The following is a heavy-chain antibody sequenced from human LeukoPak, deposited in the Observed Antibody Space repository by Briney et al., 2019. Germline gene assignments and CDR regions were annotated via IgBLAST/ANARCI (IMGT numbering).Heavy chain of an antibody. CDR3: PCGGRSRGSWPKDYHHMDV. CDR1: GDTFNSYG. Sequence: SVKVSCKASGDTFNSYGVSWVRQAPGQGLNWMGGIILMFGSTNYEQKLQGTVTLIKDPTNAAYLALTNLSSRGTAGCYCPCGGRSRGSWPKDYHHMDVWGKGTTVTVAS. D-gene: IGHD2-15*01. J-gene: IGHJ6*03. V-gene: IGHV1-69*05. CDR2: IILMFGST.